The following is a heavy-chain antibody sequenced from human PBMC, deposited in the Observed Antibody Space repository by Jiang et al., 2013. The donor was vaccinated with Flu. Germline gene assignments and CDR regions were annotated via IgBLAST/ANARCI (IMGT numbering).Heavy chain of an antibody. J-gene: IGHJ5*02. CDR2: ISHDGSSE. CDR3: ARGGGAAVGTVGFDP. V-gene: IGHV3-30-3*01. CDR1: GITFTSYA. Sequence: QLVESGGGVVQPGMSLRLSCAASGITFTSYAIHWVRQAPGKGLEWVAVISHDGSSERFADSVTGRFTISRDNSKSTVYLQMNSLRPEDTAMYRCARGGGAAVGTVGFDPWGRGTLVTVSS. D-gene: IGHD6-13*01.